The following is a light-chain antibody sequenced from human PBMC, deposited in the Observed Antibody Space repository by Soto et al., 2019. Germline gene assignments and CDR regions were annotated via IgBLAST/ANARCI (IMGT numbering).Light chain of an antibody. CDR3: QPYKDYWT. CDR2: GAT. CDR1: QSLNTK. V-gene: IGKV3-15*01. Sequence: EIGMTQSPATLSVSPGERATLSCRASQSLNTKLAWYQQKPGQAPRLLISGATARAPGIPARFSGSGSGTEFTPKISSLQSEDFASYYCQPYKDYWTFGQGTKV. J-gene: IGKJ1*01.